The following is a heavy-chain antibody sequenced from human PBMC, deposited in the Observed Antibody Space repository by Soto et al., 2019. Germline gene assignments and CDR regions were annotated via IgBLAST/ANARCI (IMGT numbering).Heavy chain of an antibody. J-gene: IGHJ4*02. V-gene: IGHV4-4*02. D-gene: IGHD3-9*01. Sequence: QVHLQESGPGLVKPSGTLSLTCAVSGASISTSYWWGWVRQPPGKGLEWIGEIHYSGITNYNPSLKSRVTISLDKSKNHFSLNLSSVTAADTAVYYCVRALLKSLAYWGQGTLVTVSS. CDR3: VRALLKSLAY. CDR2: IHYSGIT. CDR1: GASISTSYW.